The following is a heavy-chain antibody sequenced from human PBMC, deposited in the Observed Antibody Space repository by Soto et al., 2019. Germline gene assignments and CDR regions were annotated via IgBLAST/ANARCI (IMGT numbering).Heavy chain of an antibody. J-gene: IGHJ3*02. CDR3: AREEGGSYGFFGAFDI. CDR1: GYTFTSYG. V-gene: IGHV1-18*01. CDR2: ISAYYGNT. Sequence: ASVKVSCKASGYTFTSYGISWVRQAPGQGLEWMGWISAYYGNTNYAQKLQGRVTMTTDTSTSTAYMELRSLRSDDTAVYYCAREEGGSYGFFGAFDIWGQGTMVTVSS. D-gene: IGHD1-26*01.